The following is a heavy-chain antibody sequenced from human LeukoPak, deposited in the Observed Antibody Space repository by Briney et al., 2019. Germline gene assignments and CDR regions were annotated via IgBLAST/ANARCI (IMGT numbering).Heavy chain of an antibody. J-gene: IGHJ4*02. Sequence: PSETLSLTCTVSGGSISSYYWSWIRQPPGKGLEWIGYIYYSGSTNYNPSLKSRVSISVDTSKNQFSLRLRSVTAADTAVYYCARRPPGMVGFDYWGRGTLVTVSS. CDR3: ARRPPGMVGFDY. V-gene: IGHV4-59*01. CDR2: IYYSGST. CDR1: GGSISSYY. D-gene: IGHD5-18*01.